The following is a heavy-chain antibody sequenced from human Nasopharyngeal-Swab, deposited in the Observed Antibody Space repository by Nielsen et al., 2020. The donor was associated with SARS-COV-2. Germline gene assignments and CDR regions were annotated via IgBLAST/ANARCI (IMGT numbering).Heavy chain of an antibody. CDR3: ARGGDPREVVAATDCFDP. D-gene: IGHD2-15*01. J-gene: IGHJ5*02. V-gene: IGHV1-46*01. Sequence: WVREAPGQGLEWMGIINRGGGSARYSENFKARVTMTRDTSPSTVYMELSSLRSEDTAVYYCARGGDPREVVAATDCFDPWGQGTLVTVSS. CDR2: INRGGGSA.